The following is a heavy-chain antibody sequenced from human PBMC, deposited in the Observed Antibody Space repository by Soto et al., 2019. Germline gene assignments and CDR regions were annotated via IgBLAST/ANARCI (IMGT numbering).Heavy chain of an antibody. CDR1: GYTFSTYA. J-gene: IGHJ6*03. Sequence: QVQLVQSRAEVKKPGASVKVSCKASGYTFSTYAMHWVRQAPGQRLEWMGWINAGNGNTKYSQKFQGRVTITRDTSASTAYMELSSPRSEDTAMYYCARGSIAVPKIYYYYYMDFWGKGTTVTVSS. D-gene: IGHD6-6*01. V-gene: IGHV1-3*01. CDR2: INAGNGNT. CDR3: ARGSIAVPKIYYYYYMDF.